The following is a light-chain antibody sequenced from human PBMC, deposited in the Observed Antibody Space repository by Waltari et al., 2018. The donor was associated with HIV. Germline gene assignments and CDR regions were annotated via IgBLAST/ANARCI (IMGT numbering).Light chain of an antibody. CDR2: WAS. CDR1: QSVLYSSNNKNY. J-gene: IGKJ4*01. V-gene: IGKV4-1*01. CDR3: QQYYNTPRT. Sequence: DFVMTQSPDSLAVSLGERATINCKSSQSVLYSSNNKNYLAWYQQKPGQPPKLLIYWASTRESGVPDRFSGSGSGTDFTLTISSLQAEDVAVYYCQQYYNTPRTFGGGTKVEIK.